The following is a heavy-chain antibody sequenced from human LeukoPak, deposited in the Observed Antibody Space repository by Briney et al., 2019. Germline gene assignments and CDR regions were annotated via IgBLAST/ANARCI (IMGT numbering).Heavy chain of an antibody. CDR3: ARYDCSSTSCYGMDV. Sequence: PGRSLRLSCAASGFTFSSYAMHWVRQAPGKGLEWVAVISYDGSNKYYADSVKGRLTISRDNSKNTPYLQMNSLRAEDTAVYYCARYDCSSTSCYGMDVWGQGTTVTVSS. V-gene: IGHV3-30-3*01. CDR2: ISYDGSNK. CDR1: GFTFSSYA. D-gene: IGHD2-2*01. J-gene: IGHJ6*02.